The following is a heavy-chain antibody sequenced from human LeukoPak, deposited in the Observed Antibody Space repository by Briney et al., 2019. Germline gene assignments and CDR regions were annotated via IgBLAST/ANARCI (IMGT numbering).Heavy chain of an antibody. J-gene: IGHJ4*02. CDR1: GFTFSSYA. D-gene: IGHD3-10*01. CDR2: ISGSGGST. CDR3: AKVGPQYYYGSGSSFFDY. Sequence: PGGSLRLSCAASGFTFSSYAMSWVRQAPGKGLEWVSAISGSGGSTYHADSVKGRFTISRDNSKNTLYLQMNSLRAEDTAVYYCAKVGPQYYYGSGSSFFDYWGQGTLVTVSS. V-gene: IGHV3-23*01.